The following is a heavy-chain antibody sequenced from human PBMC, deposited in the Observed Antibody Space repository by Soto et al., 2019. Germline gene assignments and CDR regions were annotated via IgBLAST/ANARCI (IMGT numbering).Heavy chain of an antibody. CDR2: IYNSGTT. Sequence: SETLSLTCAVSGGSISSYYWTWVRQAPGKGLEWIGDIYNSGTTNYNPSLKSRVTISVDTSKNQFSLKLSSVTAADTAVYYCARGLVVVVPTAISYWFDPWGRGTLVTVS. J-gene: IGHJ5*02. CDR1: GGSISSYY. V-gene: IGHV4-59*12. D-gene: IGHD2-2*01. CDR3: ARGLVVVVPTAISYWFDP.